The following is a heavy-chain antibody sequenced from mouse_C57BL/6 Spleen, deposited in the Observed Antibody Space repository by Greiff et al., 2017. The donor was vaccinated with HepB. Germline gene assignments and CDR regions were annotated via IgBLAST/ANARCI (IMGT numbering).Heavy chain of an antibody. V-gene: IGHV1-59*01. CDR1: GYTFTSYW. J-gene: IGHJ2*01. CDR2: IDPSDSYT. CDR3: ARSPPITTVVAPFDY. Sequence: QVQLQQPGAELVRPGPSVKLSCKASGYTFTSYWMHWVKQRPGQGLEWIGVIDPSDSYTNYNQKFKGKATLTVDTSSSTAYMQLSSLTSEDSAVYYCARSPPITTVVAPFDYWGQGTTLTVSS. D-gene: IGHD1-1*01.